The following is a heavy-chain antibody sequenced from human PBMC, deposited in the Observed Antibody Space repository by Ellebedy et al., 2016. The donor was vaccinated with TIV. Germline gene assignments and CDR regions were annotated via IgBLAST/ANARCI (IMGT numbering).Heavy chain of an antibody. J-gene: IGHJ6*02. Sequence: GGSLRLSCAASGLTFRTYAMHWVRQAPGKGLEWVAVISYDGSNKNYADSVKGRFTISRDNSMNTLYLQMDSLRPEDTAVFYCARDSYGMDVWGQGTTVTVSS. D-gene: IGHD3-10*01. CDR1: GLTFRTYA. V-gene: IGHV3-30-3*01. CDR3: ARDSYGMDV. CDR2: ISYDGSNK.